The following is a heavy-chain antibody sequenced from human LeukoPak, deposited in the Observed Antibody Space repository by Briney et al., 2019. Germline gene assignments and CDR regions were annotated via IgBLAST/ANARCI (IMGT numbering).Heavy chain of an antibody. CDR1: GFTFSTYA. D-gene: IGHD2-8*01. J-gene: IGHJ6*02. Sequence: PGGSLRLSCAASGFTFSTYAMTWVRQAPGKGLEWVSSISSSSSYIYYADSVKGRFTISRDNAKNSLYLQMNSLRAEDTAVYYCARTGTKDGMDVWGQGTTVTVSS. V-gene: IGHV3-21*01. CDR3: ARTGTKDGMDV. CDR2: ISSSSSYI.